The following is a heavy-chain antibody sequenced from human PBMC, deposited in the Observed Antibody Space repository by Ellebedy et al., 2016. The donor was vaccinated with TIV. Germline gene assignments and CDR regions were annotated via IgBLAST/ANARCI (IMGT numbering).Heavy chain of an antibody. Sequence: GESLKISCAASGFTFSSYWMSWVRQAPGKGLEWVANIKQDGSEKYYVDSVKGRFTISRDNAKNSLYLQMNSLRAEDTDAYYCAGRAYNWNDGSLFYYWGQGTLVTVSS. CDR2: IKQDGSEK. J-gene: IGHJ4*02. CDR1: GFTFSSYW. V-gene: IGHV3-7*03. D-gene: IGHD1-1*01. CDR3: AGRAYNWNDGSLFYY.